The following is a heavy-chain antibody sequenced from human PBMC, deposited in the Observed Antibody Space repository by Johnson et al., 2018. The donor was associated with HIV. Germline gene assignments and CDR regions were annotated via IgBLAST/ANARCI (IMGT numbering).Heavy chain of an antibody. CDR1: GFTFSSYG. V-gene: IGHV3-30*02. J-gene: IGHJ3*02. D-gene: IGHD3-22*01. CDR2: IRYDGSNK. Sequence: QMLLVESGGGVVQPGGSLRLSCAASGFTFSSYGMHWVRQAPGKGLEWVAFIRYDGSNKYYADSVTGRFTISRDNSKNTLYLQMNSLRAEDTAVYYCAKAREYDSTGHDAFDIWGQGTMVTVSS. CDR3: AKAREYDSTGHDAFDI.